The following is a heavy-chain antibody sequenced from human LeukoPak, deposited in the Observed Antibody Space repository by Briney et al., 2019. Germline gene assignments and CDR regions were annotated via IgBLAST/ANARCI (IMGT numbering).Heavy chain of an antibody. CDR2: IRYDGSNK. V-gene: IGHV3-30*02. J-gene: IGHJ4*02. CDR3: AKAANYYDSSGYEY. Sequence: PGGSLRLSCAASGFTFSSYGMHWVRQAPGKGLVWVAFIRYDGSNKYYADSVKGRFTISRDNSKNTLYLQMNSLRAEDTAVYYCAKAANYYDSSGYEYWGQGTLVTVSS. D-gene: IGHD3-22*01. CDR1: GFTFSSYG.